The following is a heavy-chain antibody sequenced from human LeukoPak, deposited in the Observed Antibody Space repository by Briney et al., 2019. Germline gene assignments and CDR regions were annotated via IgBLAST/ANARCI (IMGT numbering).Heavy chain of an antibody. V-gene: IGHV3-23*01. CDR1: GFTFSSYD. CDR3: AKDLPASAAGILFDY. D-gene: IGHD6-13*01. J-gene: IGHJ4*02. CDR2: ISGSGAST. Sequence: PGGSLRLSCAASGFTFSSYDMSWVRQAPGKGLEWVSSISGSGASTPYADSVKGRFTISRDNSKNTLYLQMNSLRAEDTAIYYCAKDLPASAAGILFDYWGQGTLVTVSS.